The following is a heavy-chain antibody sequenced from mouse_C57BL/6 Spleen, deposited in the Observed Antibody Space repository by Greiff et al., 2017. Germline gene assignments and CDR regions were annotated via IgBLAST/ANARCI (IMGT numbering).Heavy chain of an antibody. CDR1: GYTFTSYG. D-gene: IGHD1-1*01. CDR2: IYPRSGNT. V-gene: IGHV1-81*01. Sequence: QVQLQQSGAELARPGASVKLSCKASGYTFTSYGISWVKQRTGQGLEWIGEIYPRSGNTYYNEKFKGKDTLTADKSSSTAYMELRSLTSEDSAVYFCARGRDYYGSSYDYYAMDYWGQGTSVTVSS. J-gene: IGHJ4*01. CDR3: ARGRDYYGSSYDYYAMDY.